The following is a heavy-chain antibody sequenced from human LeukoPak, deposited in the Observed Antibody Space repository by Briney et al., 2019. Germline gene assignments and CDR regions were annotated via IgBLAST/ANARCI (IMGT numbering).Heavy chain of an antibody. CDR3: ARGSRGYTYG. V-gene: IGHV4-61*01. CDR1: GASVSSGSYY. J-gene: IGHJ4*02. CDR2: IYYSGST. Sequence: PSETLSLTCTVSGASVSSGSYYWSWIRQPPGKGLEWIGYIYYSGSTNYNPSLKSRVTISVDTSKNRFSLKLSSVTAADTAVYYCARGSRGYTYGWGQGTLVTVSS. D-gene: IGHD5-18*01.